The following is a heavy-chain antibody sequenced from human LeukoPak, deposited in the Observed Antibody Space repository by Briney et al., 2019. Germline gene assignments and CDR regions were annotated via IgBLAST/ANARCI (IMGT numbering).Heavy chain of an antibody. CDR3: AREARVGYSSGWSIDY. J-gene: IGHJ4*02. Sequence: SETLSLTCAVYGGSFSGYYWSWIRQPPGKGLEWIGEINHSGSTNYNPSLKSRVTISADTSKNQFSLKLKSVTAADTAVYHCAREARVGYSSGWSIDYWGQGALVTVSS. CDR1: GGSFSGYY. D-gene: IGHD6-19*01. V-gene: IGHV4-34*01. CDR2: INHSGST.